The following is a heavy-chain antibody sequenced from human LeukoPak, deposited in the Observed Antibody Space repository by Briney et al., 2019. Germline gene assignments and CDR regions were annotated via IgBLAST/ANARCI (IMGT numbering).Heavy chain of an antibody. CDR3: AKDLAYSSSWYRLDS. J-gene: IGHJ5*01. D-gene: IGHD6-13*01. Sequence: QSGGSLRLSCAASEFTFSNYAMSWVRQAPGKGLEWVSAISGSGGSTYYADSVKGRFTISRDNSKNTLYLQMNSLRAEDTAVYYCAKDLAYSSSWYRLDSWGQGTLVTVSS. CDR2: ISGSGGST. CDR1: EFTFSNYA. V-gene: IGHV3-23*01.